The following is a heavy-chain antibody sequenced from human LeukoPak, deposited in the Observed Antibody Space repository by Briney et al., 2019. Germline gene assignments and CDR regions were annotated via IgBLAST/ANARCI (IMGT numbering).Heavy chain of an antibody. CDR3: AREKAPYGFFDY. CDR1: GGTFSSYA. CDR2: IIPIFGTA. V-gene: IGHV1-69*05. Sequence: SAKVSCKASGGTFSSYAISWVRQAPGQGLEWMGRIIPIFGTANYAQKFQGRVTITTDESTSTAYMELSSLRSEDAAVYYCAREKAPYGFFDYWGQGTLVTVSS. J-gene: IGHJ4*02. D-gene: IGHD4-17*01.